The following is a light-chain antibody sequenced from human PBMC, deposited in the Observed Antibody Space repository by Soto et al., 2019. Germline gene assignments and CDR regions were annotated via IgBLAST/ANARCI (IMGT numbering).Light chain of an antibody. CDR2: RNN. Sequence: QSVLSQPPSASGTPGQRVTISCSGSSSNIGRNYVYWYQQVPGTAPKLLIFRNNQRPSGVPDRFSGSKSGTSASLAISGLQAEDEAEYYCQSYDTSLSDVLFGGGTQLTVL. CDR3: QSYDTSLSDVL. J-gene: IGLJ2*01. V-gene: IGLV1-47*01. CDR1: SSNIGRNY.